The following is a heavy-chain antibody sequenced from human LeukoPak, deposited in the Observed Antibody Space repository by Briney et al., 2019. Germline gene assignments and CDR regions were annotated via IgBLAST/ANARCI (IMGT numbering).Heavy chain of an antibody. CDR2: IYYSGST. J-gene: IGHJ4*02. D-gene: IGHD3-3*01. Sequence: PSETLSLTCTVSGGSISSYYWSWIRQPPGKGLEWSGYIYYSGSTNYNPSLKSRVTISVDTSKNQFSLKLSSVTAADTAVYYCARGYYDFWSGYYNGYWGQGTLVTVSS. V-gene: IGHV4-59*01. CDR1: GGSISSYY. CDR3: ARGYYDFWSGYYNGY.